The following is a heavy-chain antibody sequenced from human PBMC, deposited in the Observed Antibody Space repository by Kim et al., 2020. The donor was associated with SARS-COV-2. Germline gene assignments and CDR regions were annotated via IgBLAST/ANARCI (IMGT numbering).Heavy chain of an antibody. CDR1: GFTFSSYA. Sequence: GGSLRLSCAASGFTFSSYAMSWVRQAPGKGLEWVSAISGSGGSTYYADSVKGRFTISRDNSKNTLYLQMNSLRAEDTAVYYCAKGGRVYDKRDYYYYGMDVWGQGTTVTVSS. CDR3: AKGGRVYDKRDYYYYGMDV. D-gene: IGHD3-9*01. V-gene: IGHV3-23*01. J-gene: IGHJ6*02. CDR2: ISGSGGST.